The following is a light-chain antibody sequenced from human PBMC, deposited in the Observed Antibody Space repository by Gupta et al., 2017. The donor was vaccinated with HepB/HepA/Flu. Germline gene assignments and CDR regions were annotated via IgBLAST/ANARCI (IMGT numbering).Light chain of an antibody. V-gene: IGLV3-1*01. J-gene: IGLJ3*02. CDR2: RDN. Sequence: SFELIQPPSVSVSPGQTATITCSGEKLGDKYISWYQQKPGQSPLLVIVRDNRRPSGIPERFSGSNSGSTATLTIGGTQSRDEGDYDWLAGDSNTGVFGAGTKLTVL. CDR1: KLGDKY. CDR3: LAGDSNTGV.